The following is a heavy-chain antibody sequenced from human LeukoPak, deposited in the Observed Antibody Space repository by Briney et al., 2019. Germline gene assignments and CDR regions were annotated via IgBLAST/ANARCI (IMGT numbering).Heavy chain of an antibody. CDR2: ISVSGDST. J-gene: IGHJ4*02. CDR3: AKVFFMDY. CDR1: GFTFSSFG. V-gene: IGHV3-23*01. Sequence: GGSLRLSCAASGFTFSSFGMSWVRQAPGKGLEWVSDISVSGDSTNYADSVKGRFTISRDNSKNTLYLQMNTLTAEDTAVYYCAKVFFMDYCGQGTLVTVSS. D-gene: IGHD2-8*01.